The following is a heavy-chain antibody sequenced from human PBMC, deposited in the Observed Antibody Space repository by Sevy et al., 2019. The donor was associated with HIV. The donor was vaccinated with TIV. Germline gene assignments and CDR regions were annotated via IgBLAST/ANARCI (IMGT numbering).Heavy chain of an antibody. D-gene: IGHD5-18*01. CDR2: MRSKAFAGTT. CDR3: IRSRLLGYTAMVPDY. Sequence: SLRLSCTTSGFTLGDYAMSWVRQAPGKGLEWVGFMRSKAFAGTTEYAASVKGRFTISTDDSKASAHLQMNSLTTEDTGVYYCIRSRLLGYTAMVPDYWGQGTLVTVSS. CDR1: GFTLGDYA. J-gene: IGHJ4*02. V-gene: IGHV3-49*04.